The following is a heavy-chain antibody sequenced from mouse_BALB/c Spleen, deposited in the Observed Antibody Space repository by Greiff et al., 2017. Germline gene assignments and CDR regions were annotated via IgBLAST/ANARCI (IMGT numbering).Heavy chain of an antibody. CDR3: ARLDDYEGYFDV. J-gene: IGHJ1*01. CDR1: GYTFTSYT. Sequence: QVQLQQSAAELARPGASVKMSCKASGYTFTSYTMHWVKQRPGQGLEWIGYINPSSGYTEYNQKFKDKTTLTADKSSSTAYMQLSSLTSEDSAVYYCARLDDYEGYFDVWGAGTTVTVSS. CDR2: INPSSGYT. D-gene: IGHD2-4*01. V-gene: IGHV1-4*02.